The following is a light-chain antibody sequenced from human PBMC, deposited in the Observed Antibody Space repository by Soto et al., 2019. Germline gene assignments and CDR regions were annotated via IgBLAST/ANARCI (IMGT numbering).Light chain of an antibody. V-gene: IGKV1-5*03. CDR3: LQYETYWT. J-gene: IGKJ1*01. Sequence: DIQMTQSPSTLSGSVGDRVTITCRASQTISDWLAWHQQKPGKAPKLLIYKASSLESGVPSRFSGSGSGTEFTLTISSLQPDDFATYYCLQYETYWTFGQGAKVDI. CDR1: QTISDW. CDR2: KAS.